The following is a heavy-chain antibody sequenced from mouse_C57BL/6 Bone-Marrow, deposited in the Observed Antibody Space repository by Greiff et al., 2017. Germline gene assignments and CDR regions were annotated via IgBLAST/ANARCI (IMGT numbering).Heavy chain of an antibody. CDR2: ISSGSSTI. V-gene: IGHV5-17*01. D-gene: IGHD1-1*01. Sequence: EVKVVESGGGLVKPGGSLKLSCAASGFTFSDYGMHWVRQAPEKGLEWVAYISSGSSTIYYADTVKGRFTISRDNAKNTLFLQMTSLRSEDTAMYYCARRNYGSSYCYLYFDVWGTGTTVTVSS. J-gene: IGHJ1*03. CDR1: GFTFSDYG. CDR3: ARRNYGSSYCYLYFDV.